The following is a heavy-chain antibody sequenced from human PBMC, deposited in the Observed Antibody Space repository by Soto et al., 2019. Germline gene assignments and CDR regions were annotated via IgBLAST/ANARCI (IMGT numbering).Heavy chain of an antibody. D-gene: IGHD6-6*01. J-gene: IGHJ6*02. CDR2: IYYSGST. V-gene: IGHV4-39*01. CDR1: GGSISSSSYY. Sequence: ASETLSLTCTVSGGSISSSSYYWGRIRQPPGEGLEWIGSIYYSGSTYYNPSLKSRVTISVDTSKNQFSLKLSSVTAADTAVYYCARHAGSSDPIEHYYYYYGMAVWGQGTTVTVSS. CDR3: ARHAGSSDPIEHYYYYYGMAV.